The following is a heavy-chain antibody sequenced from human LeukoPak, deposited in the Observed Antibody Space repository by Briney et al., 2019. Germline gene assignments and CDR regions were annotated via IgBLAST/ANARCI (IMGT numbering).Heavy chain of an antibody. J-gene: IGHJ4*02. V-gene: IGHV3-48*02. Sequence: GGSLRLSCAASGFTFSSYAMNWVRQAPGKGLEWVSYISSSSSTIYHADSVKGRFTISRDNAKNSLYLQMNSLRDEDTAVYYCARAFAGPDDYWGQGTLVTVSS. D-gene: IGHD3-16*01. CDR1: GFTFSSYA. CDR2: ISSSSSTI. CDR3: ARAFAGPDDY.